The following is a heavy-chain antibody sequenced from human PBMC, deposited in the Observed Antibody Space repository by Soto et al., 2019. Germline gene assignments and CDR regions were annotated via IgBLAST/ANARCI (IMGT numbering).Heavy chain of an antibody. CDR3: ARGHQYFHP. CDR2: ISRSDDTR. D-gene: IGHD2-2*01. V-gene: IGHV3-11*01. J-gene: IGHJ1*01. Sequence: QVRLVESGGGLVEPGGSLRLSCAASGFTFSDYYMSWVRQAPGKGLECISYISRSDDTRYYADSVKGRFTISRDNTKNSLYLQMNSLRVEDTAVYYCARGHQYFHPWGQGTLFTVSS. CDR1: GFTFSDYY.